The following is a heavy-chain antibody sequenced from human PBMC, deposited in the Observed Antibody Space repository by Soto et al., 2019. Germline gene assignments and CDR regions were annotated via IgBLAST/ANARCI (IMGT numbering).Heavy chain of an antibody. J-gene: IGHJ4*02. V-gene: IGHV4-39*01. D-gene: IGHD3-9*01. CDR3: ARLKRYFDFAFDY. Sequence: GWIRQPPGKGLEWIGSIYYSGSTYYNPSLKSRVTISVDTSKNQFSLKLSSVTAADTAVYYCARLKRYFDFAFDYWGQGTLVTVSS. CDR2: IYYSGST.